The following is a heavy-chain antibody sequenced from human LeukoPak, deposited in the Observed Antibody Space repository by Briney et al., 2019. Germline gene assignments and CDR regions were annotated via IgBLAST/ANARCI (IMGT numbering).Heavy chain of an antibody. Sequence: SETLSLTCTFSGGSINGYYWTWIRQPPRKGLEWIGYIYYSGSTYYNPSLRSRVTISVDASKNQFSLNLNSVTAADTAVYYCARALSGTYGLFQHWGQGTLVTVSS. V-gene: IGHV4-59*01. J-gene: IGHJ1*01. D-gene: IGHD1-26*01. CDR1: GGSINGYY. CDR3: ARALSGTYGLFQH. CDR2: IYYSGST.